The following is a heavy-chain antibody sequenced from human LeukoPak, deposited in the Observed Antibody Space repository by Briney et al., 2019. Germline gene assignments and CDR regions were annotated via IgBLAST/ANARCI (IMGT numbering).Heavy chain of an antibody. Sequence: SGGSLRLSCAASGFTFSSYAMSWVRQAPGKGLEWVSSIRGSGGSTYYADSVKGRFTISRDNSKSTLSLQMNSLRAEDTAVYYCAKDYYGSGTYYDYDAFDIWGQGTMVTVSS. CDR1: GFTFSSYA. J-gene: IGHJ3*02. D-gene: IGHD3-10*01. CDR2: IRGSGGST. V-gene: IGHV3-23*01. CDR3: AKDYYGSGTYYDYDAFDI.